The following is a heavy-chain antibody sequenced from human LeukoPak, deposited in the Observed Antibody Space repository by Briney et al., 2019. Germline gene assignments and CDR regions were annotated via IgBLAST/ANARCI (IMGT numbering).Heavy chain of an antibody. V-gene: IGHV4-34*01. CDR2: INHSGTT. CDR3: ASVLRFI. Sequence: TSSETLSLTCAVYGGSFGTYYWSWIRQPPGKGLEWIGEINHSGTTNYNPSPKSRVTISVDTSKNQFSLKLSSVTAADTAAYYCASVLRFIWGQGTMVTVSS. CDR1: GGSFGTYY. J-gene: IGHJ3*02. D-gene: IGHD3-3*01.